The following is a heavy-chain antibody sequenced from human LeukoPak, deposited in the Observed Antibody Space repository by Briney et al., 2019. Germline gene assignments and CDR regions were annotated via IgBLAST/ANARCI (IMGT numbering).Heavy chain of an antibody. CDR2: INSDGSTT. V-gene: IGHV3-74*01. J-gene: IGHJ4*02. CDR1: GFTFSNYW. Sequence: GGSLRLSCAASGFTFSNYWMHWVRQTPEKGLVWVSGINSDGSTTNYADSVKGRFTISRDNAKNTLYLQMNSLRAEDTAVYYCAKSDDYWGQGTLVTVST. CDR3: AKSDDY.